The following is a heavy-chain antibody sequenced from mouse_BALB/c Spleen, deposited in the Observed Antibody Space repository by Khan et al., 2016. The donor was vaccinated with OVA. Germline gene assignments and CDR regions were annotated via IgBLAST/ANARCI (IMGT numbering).Heavy chain of an antibody. CDR2: VSSGGDNT. CDR3: TRRPGFFDV. J-gene: IGHJ1*01. V-gene: IGHV5-12-1*01. CDR1: GFAFSSFD. Sequence: EVQVVESGGGLVKPGGSLKLSCTASGFAFSSFDMSWVRQTPEKRLEWVAYVSSGGDNTYSPDTMKGRFTISRDNAKNTLYLQMSSLMSEDTAIYYCTRRPGFFDVWGAGTTVTVSS.